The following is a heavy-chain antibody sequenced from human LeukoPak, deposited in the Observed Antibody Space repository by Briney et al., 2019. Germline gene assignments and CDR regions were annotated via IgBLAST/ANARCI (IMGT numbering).Heavy chain of an antibody. D-gene: IGHD5-12*01. CDR1: GFTLNGYW. V-gene: IGHV3-74*01. Sequence: GGSLRLSCAAPGFTLNGYWMHWVRQAPGKGLVWVSRINSDGSTTSYADSVKGRFTISRDNSKNTLYLQMNSLRADDTAVYYCARGGGYAWDYWGQGTLVTVSS. CDR2: INSDGSTT. CDR3: ARGGGYAWDY. J-gene: IGHJ4*02.